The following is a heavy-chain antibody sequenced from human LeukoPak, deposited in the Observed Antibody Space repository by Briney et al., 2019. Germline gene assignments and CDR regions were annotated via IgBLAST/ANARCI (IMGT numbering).Heavy chain of an antibody. Sequence: GGSLRLSCAASGFTFSRYWMYWVRQAPGKGLVWVSRINSDGSSTSYADSVKGRFTISRDNAKNTLYLQMNSLRAEDTTVYYCVRDRKYSSNWGLDFWGQGTLVTVFS. CDR1: GFTFSRYW. D-gene: IGHD6-13*01. CDR3: VRDRKYSSNWGLDF. J-gene: IGHJ4*02. CDR2: INSDGSST. V-gene: IGHV3-74*01.